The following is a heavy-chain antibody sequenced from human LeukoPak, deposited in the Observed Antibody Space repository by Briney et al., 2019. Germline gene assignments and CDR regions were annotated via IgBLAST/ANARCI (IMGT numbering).Heavy chain of an antibody. J-gene: IGHJ6*03. CDR2: IYYIENT. CDR1: RASPTSTGSY. D-gene: IGHD6-13*01. V-gene: IGHV4-39*07. Sequence: PSETLSLTCTVARASPTSTGSYWGWVRQSPGKGLEWLGRIYYIENTSYNPSLKSRVIISLDTSKNQFSLKLSSVTAADTAVYYCARDGGGAKSSHGRYYMDVWGKGTTVTVSS. CDR3: ARDGGGAKSSHGRYYMDV.